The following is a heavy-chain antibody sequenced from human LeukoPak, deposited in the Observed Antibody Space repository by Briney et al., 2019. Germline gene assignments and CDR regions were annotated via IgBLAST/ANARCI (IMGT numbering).Heavy chain of an antibody. CDR3: ARAAFSGFDYFDY. D-gene: IGHD5-12*01. J-gene: IGHJ4*02. V-gene: IGHV4-31*03. CDR1: GGSITSDYY. Sequence: SETLSLTCTVSGGSITSDYYCSWIRQHPGKVLEWIEYIYYIGRTYYLPPVKSRVAISVDTPKGQFSLNLNSVTVADTAVYYCARAAFSGFDYFDYWGQGSLVTVSS. CDR2: IYYIGRT.